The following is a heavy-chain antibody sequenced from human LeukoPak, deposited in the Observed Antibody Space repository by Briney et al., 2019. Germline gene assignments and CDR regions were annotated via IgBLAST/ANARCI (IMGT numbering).Heavy chain of an antibody. D-gene: IGHD3-22*01. Sequence: SQTLSLTCTVSGASISSGSYYWSWIRQPAGKGLEWIGRIYTSGSTNYNPSLKSRVTISVDTSKNQFSLKLSSVTAADTAVYYCARVGYYYDNSGYYYGHWLDPWGQGTLVTVSS. CDR3: ARVGYYYDNSGYYYGHWLDP. V-gene: IGHV4-61*02. J-gene: IGHJ5*02. CDR2: IYTSGST. CDR1: GASISSGSYY.